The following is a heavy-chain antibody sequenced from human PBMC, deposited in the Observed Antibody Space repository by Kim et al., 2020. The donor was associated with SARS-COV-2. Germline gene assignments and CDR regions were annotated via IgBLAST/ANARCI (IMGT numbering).Heavy chain of an antibody. V-gene: IGHV1-3*01. Sequence: YSQNCQGRVTFTRDTSATTFSMELSSLRSEDTAVYYCARDLLSDREFLLDYWGQGALVTVSS. J-gene: IGHJ4*02. CDR3: ARDLLSDREFLLDY. D-gene: IGHD3-10*01.